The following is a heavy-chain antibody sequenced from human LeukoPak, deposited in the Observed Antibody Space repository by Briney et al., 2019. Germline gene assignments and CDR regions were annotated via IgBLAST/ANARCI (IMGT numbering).Heavy chain of an antibody. D-gene: IGHD6-6*01. CDR1: GFTFSSYW. Sequence: GGSLRLSCAASGFTFSSYWMSWVRQAPGKGLEWVANIKQDGSEKYYVVSVKGRFTISRDNAKNSLYLQMNSLRAEDTAVYYCARASSRGWFDPWGQGTLVTVSS. V-gene: IGHV3-7*01. CDR2: IKQDGSEK. J-gene: IGHJ5*02. CDR3: ARASSRGWFDP.